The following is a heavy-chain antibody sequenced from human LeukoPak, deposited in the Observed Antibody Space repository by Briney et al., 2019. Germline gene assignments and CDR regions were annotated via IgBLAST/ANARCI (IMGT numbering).Heavy chain of an antibody. D-gene: IGHD5-18*01. Sequence: GGPLRLSCAASGFTFSSYAMHWVRQAPGKGLEWVAVISYDGSNKYYAGSVKGRFTISRDNSKNTLYLQMNSLRAEDTAVYYCARGYSYGALDYWGQGTLVTVSS. J-gene: IGHJ4*02. CDR1: GFTFSSYA. V-gene: IGHV3-30*04. CDR3: ARGYSYGALDY. CDR2: ISYDGSNK.